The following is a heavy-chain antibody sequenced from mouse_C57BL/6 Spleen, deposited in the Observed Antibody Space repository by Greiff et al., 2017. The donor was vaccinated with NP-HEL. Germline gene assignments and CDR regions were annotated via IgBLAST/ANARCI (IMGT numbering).Heavy chain of an antibody. CDR3: TAWDYDSVFDY. J-gene: IGHJ2*01. V-gene: IGHV14-1*01. CDR2: IDPEDGDT. CDR1: GFNIKDYY. Sequence: EVKLQESGAELVRPGASVKLSCTASGFNIKDYYMHWVKQRPEQGLEWIGRIDPEDGDTEYAPKFQGKATMTADTSSNTAYLQLSSLTSEDTAVYYCTAWDYDSVFDYWGQGTTLTVSS. D-gene: IGHD1-1*01.